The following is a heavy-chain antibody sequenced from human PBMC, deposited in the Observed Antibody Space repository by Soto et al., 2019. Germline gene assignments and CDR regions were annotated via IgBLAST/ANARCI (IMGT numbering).Heavy chain of an antibody. CDR2: ISSNGGST. CDR3: ARLGSEGSGRDGWSY. J-gene: IGHJ4*02. D-gene: IGHD3-10*01. Sequence: GGSLRLSCAASGFTFSSYAMHWVRQAPGKGLEYVSAISSNGGSTYYANSVKGRFTISRDNSKNTLYLQMGSLRAEDMAVYYCARLGSEGSGRDGWSYWGQGTLVTVSS. V-gene: IGHV3-64*01. CDR1: GFTFSSYA.